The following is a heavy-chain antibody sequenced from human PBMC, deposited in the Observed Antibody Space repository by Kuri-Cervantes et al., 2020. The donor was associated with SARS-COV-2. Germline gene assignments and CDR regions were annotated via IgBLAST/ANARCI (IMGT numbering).Heavy chain of an antibody. CDR3: AKDFLCFRACRYMDV. CDR1: GGSFSGYY. V-gene: IGHV3-23*01. CDR2: ISGSGGST. J-gene: IGHJ6*03. D-gene: IGHD3-10*02. Sequence: ETLSLTCAVYGGSFSGYYWSWVRQAPGKGLEWVSAISGSGGSTYYADSVKGRFTISRDNSKNTLYLQMNSLRAEDTAVYYCAKDFLCFRACRYMDVWGKGTTVTVSS.